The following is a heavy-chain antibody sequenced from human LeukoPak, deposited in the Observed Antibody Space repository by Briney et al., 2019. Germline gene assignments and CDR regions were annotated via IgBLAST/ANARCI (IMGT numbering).Heavy chain of an antibody. Sequence: SETLSLTCAVYGWSFSNYYWSWIRQPPGKGLEWIVEINDSGRINYNPSLMSRVTVSVDTSKNQFSLRLTSVTATDTAVYYCARRWNYGRNYYIDVWGNGATVSVSS. CDR2: INDSGRI. CDR3: ARRWNYGRNYYIDV. D-gene: IGHD1-7*01. J-gene: IGHJ6*03. CDR1: GWSFSNYY. V-gene: IGHV4-34*01.